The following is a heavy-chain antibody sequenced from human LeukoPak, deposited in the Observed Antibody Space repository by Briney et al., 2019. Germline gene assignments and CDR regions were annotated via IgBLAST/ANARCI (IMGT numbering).Heavy chain of an antibody. J-gene: IGHJ4*02. Sequence: GGSLRLSCAASGFTFSSYAMSWVRQAPGKGLEWVSAVSGSGGSTYYADSVKGRFTISRDSPKNTVYLKMNSLRAEDTAVYYCAKDKDYSYGFIDYWGQGTLVTVSS. CDR3: AKDKDYSYGFIDY. V-gene: IGHV3-23*01. CDR2: VSGSGGST. D-gene: IGHD5-18*01. CDR1: GFTFSSYA.